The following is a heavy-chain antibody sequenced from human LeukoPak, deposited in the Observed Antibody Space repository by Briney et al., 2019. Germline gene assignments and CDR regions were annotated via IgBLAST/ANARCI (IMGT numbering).Heavy chain of an antibody. Sequence: ASVKVSCKASGYTFTSYGINWVRQAPGQGLEWMGWISAYNGNTNYAQKLQGRVTMTTDTSTNTASMELRSLRSDDTAVYYCAKDCGGDCSHGAFDIWGQGTMVTVSS. CDR1: GYTFTSYG. D-gene: IGHD2-21*02. V-gene: IGHV1-18*01. CDR3: AKDCGGDCSHGAFDI. CDR2: ISAYNGNT. J-gene: IGHJ3*02.